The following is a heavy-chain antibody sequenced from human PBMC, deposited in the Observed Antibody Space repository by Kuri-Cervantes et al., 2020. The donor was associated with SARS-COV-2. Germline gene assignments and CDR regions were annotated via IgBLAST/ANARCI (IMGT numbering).Heavy chain of an antibody. Sequence: GESLKISCTASGFTFGDYYMSWIRQAPGKGLDWVSYISSSSSYTNYADSVKGRFTISRDNARNSLYLEMNSLGVEDTALYYCVRVLVRGLMRRRYFDFWGQGTLVTVSS. V-gene: IGHV3-11*06. D-gene: IGHD3-10*01. CDR1: GFTFGDYY. CDR3: VRVLVRGLMRRRYFDF. CDR2: ISSSSSYT. J-gene: IGHJ4*02.